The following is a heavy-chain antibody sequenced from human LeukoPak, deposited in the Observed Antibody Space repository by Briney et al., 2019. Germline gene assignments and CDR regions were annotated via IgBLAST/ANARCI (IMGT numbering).Heavy chain of an antibody. CDR2: ISSSSSTI. D-gene: IGHD2-21*01. CDR3: ASEYCGGDCYLFYYYYYMDV. V-gene: IGHV3-48*01. J-gene: IGHJ6*03. CDR1: GFTFSSYS. Sequence: PGGSLRLSCSGSGFTFSSYSMNWVRQAPGKGLEWVSYISSSSSTIYYADSVKGRFTISRDNAKNSLYLQMNSLRAEDTAVYYCASEYCGGDCYLFYYYYYMDVWGKGTTVTVSS.